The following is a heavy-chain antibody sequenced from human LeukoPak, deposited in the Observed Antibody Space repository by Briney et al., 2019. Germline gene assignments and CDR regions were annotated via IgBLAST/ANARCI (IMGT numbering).Heavy chain of an antibody. CDR2: INPSGGST. V-gene: IGHV1-46*01. Sequence: ASAKVSCKASGYTFTSYYMHWVRQAPGQGLEWMGIINPSGGSTSYPQKFQGRVTMTRDTSTSTVYMELSSLRPEDTAVYYCANIAAAGRNYWGQGTLVTVSS. D-gene: IGHD6-13*01. J-gene: IGHJ4*02. CDR3: ANIAAAGRNY. CDR1: GYTFTSYY.